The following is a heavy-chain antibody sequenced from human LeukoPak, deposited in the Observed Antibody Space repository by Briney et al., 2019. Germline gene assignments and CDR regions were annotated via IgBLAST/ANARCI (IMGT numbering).Heavy chain of an antibody. CDR1: GFTFSSYW. CDR3: ARASSGWSPFDY. J-gene: IGHJ4*02. CDR2: INSNGSST. D-gene: IGHD6-19*01. V-gene: IGHV3-74*01. Sequence: GGSLRLSCAASGFTFSSYWMHWVRQAPGKGLVWVSRINSNGSSTSYADSVKGRFTISRDNAKNTLYLQMNSLRAEDTAVYYCARASSGWSPFDYWGQGTLVTVSS.